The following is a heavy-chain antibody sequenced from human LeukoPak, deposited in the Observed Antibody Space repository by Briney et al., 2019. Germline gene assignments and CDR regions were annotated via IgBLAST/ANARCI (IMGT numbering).Heavy chain of an antibody. CDR3: ARKGGSGNAFDI. Sequence: GASVKVSCKALGYTFTDHYFHWLRQAPGQGLEWMGWIHPGRGDTNYAQNLQGRVTMTTDTSTTTAYMELRSLRSDDTAVYYCARKGGSGNAFDIWGQGTMVTVSS. D-gene: IGHD3-10*01. CDR1: GYTFTDHY. CDR2: IHPGRGDT. J-gene: IGHJ3*02. V-gene: IGHV1-18*04.